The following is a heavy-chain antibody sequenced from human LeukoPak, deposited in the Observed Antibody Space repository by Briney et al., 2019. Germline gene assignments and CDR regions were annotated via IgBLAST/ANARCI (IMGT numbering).Heavy chain of an antibody. CDR2: INWNGGST. J-gene: IGHJ6*03. V-gene: IGHV3-20*04. D-gene: IGHD4-23*01. CDR1: GFTFDDYG. Sequence: GGSLRLSCAASGFTFDDYGMSWVRQAPGKGLKWVSGINWNGGSTGYADSVKGRFTISRDNAKNSLYLQMNSLRAEDTALYYCARVPDYGGNSGDYYYYMDVWGKGTTVTVSS. CDR3: ARVPDYGGNSGDYYYYMDV.